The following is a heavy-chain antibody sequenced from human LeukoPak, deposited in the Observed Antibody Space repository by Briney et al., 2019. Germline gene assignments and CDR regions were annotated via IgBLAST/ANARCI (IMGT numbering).Heavy chain of an antibody. CDR1: GGTFSSYA. CDR2: IIPIFGTA. D-gene: IGHD2-2*01. J-gene: IGHJ4*02. Sequence: SAKVSCKASGGTFSSYAISWVRQAPGQGLEWMGGIIPIFGTANYAQKFQGRVTITADESTSTAYMELSSPRSEDTAVYYCARGGNALYYFDYWGQGTLVTVSS. V-gene: IGHV1-69*13. CDR3: ARGGNALYYFDY.